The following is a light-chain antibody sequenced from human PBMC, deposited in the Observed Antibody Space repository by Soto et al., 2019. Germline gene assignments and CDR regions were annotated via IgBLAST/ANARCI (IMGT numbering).Light chain of an antibody. CDR3: CSYAGSYTYV. V-gene: IGLV2-11*01. CDR2: DVT. Sequence: QSALTQPRSVSGSPGQSVTISCTGTSSDVAGYNFVSWYQQHPGKAPKLMIYDVTKRPSGVPDRFSASKSGHTASLTISGLQAEDEADYYCCSYAGSYTYVFGTGTKVTVL. J-gene: IGLJ1*01. CDR1: SSDVAGYNF.